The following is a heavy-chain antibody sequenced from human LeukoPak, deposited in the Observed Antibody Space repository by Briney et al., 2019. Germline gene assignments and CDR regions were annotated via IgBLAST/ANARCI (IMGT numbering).Heavy chain of an antibody. CDR3: ARVGYYYGSGSSNHPYYFDY. J-gene: IGHJ4*02. CDR1: GFTFSSYA. CDR2: ISYDGSNK. Sequence: GRSLRLSCAASGFTFSSYAMHWVRQAPGKGLEWVAVISYDGSNKYYADSVKGRFTISRDNSKNTLYLQMNSLRAEDTAVYYCARVGYYYGSGSSNHPYYFDYWGQGTLVTVSS. V-gene: IGHV3-30-3*01. D-gene: IGHD3-10*01.